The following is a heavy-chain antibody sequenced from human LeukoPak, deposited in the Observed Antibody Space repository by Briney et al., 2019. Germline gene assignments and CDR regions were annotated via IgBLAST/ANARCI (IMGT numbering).Heavy chain of an antibody. Sequence: GGAPRLSCAASGFTFSSYDMHGGPRAIGKGREGGSPIGTVGNTYYLASVEGRLPVPRNDAKNSLSLKMRGLRDGAPAVYYCIRIRSRENDYGMYVWGQGTTVTVSS. V-gene: IGHV3-13*01. CDR2: IGTVGNT. CDR3: IRIRSRENDYGMYV. CDR1: GFTFSSYD. J-gene: IGHJ6*02. D-gene: IGHD1-1*01.